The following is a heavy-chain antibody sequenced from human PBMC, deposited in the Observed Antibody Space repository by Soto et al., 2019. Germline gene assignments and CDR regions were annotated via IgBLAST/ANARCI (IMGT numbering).Heavy chain of an antibody. CDR2: LYDVDGS. V-gene: IGHV3-53*01. CDR1: GLTISGKKY. J-gene: IGHJ3*01. Sequence: DVQLVESGGGLIQPGESLRLSCAAFGLTISGKKYVAWVRQAPGKGLEWVSALYDVDGSFYSDSVTGRFTTSSDSSKTTVYLQMNDLRPDDTAVYYCATWHEREHAFDVWGEGTTVTISS. D-gene: IGHD1-1*01. CDR3: ATWHEREHAFDV.